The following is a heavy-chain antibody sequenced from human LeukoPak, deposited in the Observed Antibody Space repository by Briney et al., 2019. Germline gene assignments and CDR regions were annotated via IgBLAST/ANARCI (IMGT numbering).Heavy chain of an antibody. CDR2: IYYSGST. CDR3: ASKLTAVAGYFDC. J-gene: IGHJ4*02. V-gene: IGHV4-31*03. D-gene: IGHD6-19*01. CDR1: GGSISSGGYY. Sequence: SQTLSLTCTVSGGSISSGGYYWSWIRQHPGKGLEWIGYIYYSGSTYYNPSLKSRVTISVDKSKNQFSLKLSSVTAADTAVYYCASKLTAVAGYFDCWGQGTLVTVSS.